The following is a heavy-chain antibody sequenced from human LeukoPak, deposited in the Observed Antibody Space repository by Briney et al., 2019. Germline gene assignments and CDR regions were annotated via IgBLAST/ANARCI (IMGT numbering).Heavy chain of an antibody. Sequence: SETLSLTCTVSGGSISSYYWSWIRQPPGKGLEWIGYIYYSGSTNYNPSLKSRVTISVDTSKNQFSLKLSSVTAADTAVYYCARHSSGYLNWFDPWGQGTLVAVSS. V-gene: IGHV4-59*08. CDR2: IYYSGST. J-gene: IGHJ5*02. CDR1: GGSISSYY. D-gene: IGHD3-22*01. CDR3: ARHSSGYLNWFDP.